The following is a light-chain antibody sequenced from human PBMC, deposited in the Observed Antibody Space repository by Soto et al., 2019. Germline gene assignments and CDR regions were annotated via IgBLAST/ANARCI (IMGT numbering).Light chain of an antibody. CDR1: QSISSSY. CDR3: QQYGSSPWT. V-gene: IGKV3-20*01. J-gene: IGKJ1*01. Sequence: EIVLTQSPGTLSLSPGERATLSCRASQSISSSYLAWYQQKPGQAPRLVMYGASSRATGIPDRFSGFGSGTDFTLTISRLEPEDFAVYYCQQYGSSPWTFGQGTKVDIK. CDR2: GAS.